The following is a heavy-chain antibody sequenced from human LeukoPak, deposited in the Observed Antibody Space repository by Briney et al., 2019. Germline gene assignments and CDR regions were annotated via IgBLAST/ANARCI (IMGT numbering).Heavy chain of an antibody. Sequence: PGGSLRLSCAASGLSFSNAWMNWVRQAPGKGLEWVGRIRSKANSYATAYAASVKGRFTISRDDSKNTAYLQMNSLKTEDTAVYYCARTAARRFDYWGQGTLVTVSS. J-gene: IGHJ4*02. CDR3: ARTAARRFDY. V-gene: IGHV3-73*01. CDR1: GLSFSNAW. CDR2: IRSKANSYAT. D-gene: IGHD6-6*01.